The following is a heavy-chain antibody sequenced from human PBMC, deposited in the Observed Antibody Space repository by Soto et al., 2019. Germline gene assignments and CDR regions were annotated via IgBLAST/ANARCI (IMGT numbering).Heavy chain of an antibody. CDR1: GDSISSSTYH. CDR2: FYSGGIT. CDR3: ARDEGYCSGGSCYYCYGMDF. J-gene: IGHJ6*01. V-gene: IGHV4-39*07. D-gene: IGHD2-15*01. Sequence: PSETLSLTCTVSGDSISSSTYHWCWIRQHPGKGLEWIGSFYSGGITIYNPSLKSRVTISVDTSNNQFSLKLSSVTAADTAVYYCARDEGYCSGGSCYYCYGMDFWGQGTSVPVSS.